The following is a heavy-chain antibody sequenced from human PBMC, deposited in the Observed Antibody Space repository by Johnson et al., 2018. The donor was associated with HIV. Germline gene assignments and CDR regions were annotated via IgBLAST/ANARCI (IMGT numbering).Heavy chain of an antibody. CDR3: ARKGHTSGRADAFDM. CDR1: GFTFSSYA. D-gene: IGHD2-2*02. Sequence: QVQLVESGGGVVQPGRSLRLSCAASGFTFSSYAMHWVRQAPGKGLEWVAVISYDGSNKYYADSVKGRFTISRDNSMHTMYLQMNSLRAEDTAVYYCARKGHTSGRADAFDMWGQGTMVTVSS. V-gene: IGHV3-30*04. CDR2: ISYDGSNK. J-gene: IGHJ3*02.